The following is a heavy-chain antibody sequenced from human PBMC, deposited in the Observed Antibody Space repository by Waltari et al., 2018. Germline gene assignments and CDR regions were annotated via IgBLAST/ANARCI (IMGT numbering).Heavy chain of an antibody. CDR3: ARDVRRSLDY. D-gene: IGHD1-26*01. CDR2: ISYDGSNK. Sequence: QVPLAESGGGVVHPGRFHRPTCAAPGFTFSTYAMHWVRQAPGKGIEWVAVISYDGSNKYYADSVKGRFTISRDNSKNTLYLQMNSLRAEDTAVYYCARDVRRSLDYWGQGTLVTVSS. CDR1: GFTFSTYA. J-gene: IGHJ4*02. V-gene: IGHV3-30*01.